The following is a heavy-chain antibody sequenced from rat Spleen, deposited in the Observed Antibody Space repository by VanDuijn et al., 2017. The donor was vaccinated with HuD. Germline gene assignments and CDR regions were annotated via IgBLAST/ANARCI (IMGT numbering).Heavy chain of an antibody. Sequence: EVQLVESGGGLVQPGRSLKLSCAASGFTFSDYNMAWVRQAPKKGLEWVATISYDGSSTYYRDSVKGRFTISRDNAKSTLYLQMSKLGSEDTATYYCVRERAGVDYWGQGVMVTVSS. V-gene: IGHV5-7*01. CDR3: VRERAGVDY. CDR2: ISYDGSST. J-gene: IGHJ2*01. CDR1: GFTFSDYN. D-gene: IGHD4-1*01.